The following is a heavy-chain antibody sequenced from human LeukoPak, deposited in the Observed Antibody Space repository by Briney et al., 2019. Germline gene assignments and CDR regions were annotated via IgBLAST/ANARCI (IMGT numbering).Heavy chain of an antibody. Sequence: ASVKVSCKASGGTFSSYAISWVRQAPGQGLEWMGRIIPIFGIANYAQKFQGRVTITADKSTSTAYMELSNLRSEDTAVYYCARENRDGYSSRLGKHWFDPWGQGTLVTVSS. D-gene: IGHD5-24*01. CDR1: GGTFSSYA. CDR2: IIPIFGIA. V-gene: IGHV1-69*04. CDR3: ARENRDGYSSRLGKHWFDP. J-gene: IGHJ5*02.